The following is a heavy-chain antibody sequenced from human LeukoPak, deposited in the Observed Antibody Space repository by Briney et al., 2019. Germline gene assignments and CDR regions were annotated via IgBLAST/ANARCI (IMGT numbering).Heavy chain of an antibody. CDR2: INNDGSIT. V-gene: IGHV3-74*01. D-gene: IGHD2-21*02. CDR1: GFTFSSYW. Sequence: PGGSLRLSCAASGFTFSSYWMHWVRQDPGKGLVWVSHINNDGSITNYADSVKGRFTISRDNAKNTLYLQMNSLRAEDTAVYYCASYGGCGGDFSCYRYWGQGTLVTVSS. CDR3: ASYGGCGGDFSCYRY. J-gene: IGHJ4*02.